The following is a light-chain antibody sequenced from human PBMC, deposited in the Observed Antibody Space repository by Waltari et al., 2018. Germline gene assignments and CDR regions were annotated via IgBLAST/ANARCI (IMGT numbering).Light chain of an antibody. V-gene: IGLV1-51*01. Sequence: QSVLTQPPSVSAAPGQNVTISCSGISSNIANNFFYWYQQFPGTTPKLLIYDNNIRPSALPDRFSGSKSGTSATLGITGLQSGDEADYHCGTWDSSLSAVVFGGGTKLTVL. J-gene: IGLJ3*02. CDR3: GTWDSSLSAVV. CDR2: DNN. CDR1: SSNIANNF.